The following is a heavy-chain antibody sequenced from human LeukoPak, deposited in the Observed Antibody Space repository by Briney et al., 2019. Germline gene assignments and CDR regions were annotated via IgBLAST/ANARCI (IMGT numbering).Heavy chain of an antibody. CDR3: IRDYGDY. D-gene: IGHD4/OR15-4a*01. Sequence: PGGSLRLSCAASGFTVSRKYMSWVRQAPGKGLEWVAVIYTDASTYYADSVKGRFTISRDNSKNTVYLQMNSLRAEDTAVYHCIRDYGDYWGQGTLVTVSS. V-gene: IGHV3-53*01. J-gene: IGHJ4*02. CDR1: GFTVSRKY. CDR2: IYTDAST.